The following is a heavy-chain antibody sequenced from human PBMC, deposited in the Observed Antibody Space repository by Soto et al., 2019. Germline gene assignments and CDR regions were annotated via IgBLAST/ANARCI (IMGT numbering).Heavy chain of an antibody. Sequence: GGSLRLSCAASGFTVSSNYMSWVRQAPGKGLECVSLIYDGGSTSYADSVKGRFTISRDNSKNSLYLQMNSLRAEDTAVYFCARVGSSDYLRGLLDYWGQGTLVTVSS. CDR2: IYDGGST. V-gene: IGHV3-53*01. D-gene: IGHD3-22*01. CDR1: GFTVSSNY. CDR3: ARVGSSDYLRGLLDY. J-gene: IGHJ4*02.